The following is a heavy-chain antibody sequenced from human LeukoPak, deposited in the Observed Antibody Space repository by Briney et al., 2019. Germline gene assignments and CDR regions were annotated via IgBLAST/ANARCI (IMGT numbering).Heavy chain of an antibody. V-gene: IGHV3-48*03. Sequence: GGSLRLSCAASGFIFSSYEMNWVRQAPGKGPECVSYISSRGSTVYYADSVKGRFTISRDNSKNTLYLQMNSLRAEDTAVYYCAKTVRSATNFDDWGQGTLVTVSS. CDR1: GFIFSSYE. D-gene: IGHD6-19*01. J-gene: IGHJ4*02. CDR2: ISSRGSTV. CDR3: AKTVRSATNFDD.